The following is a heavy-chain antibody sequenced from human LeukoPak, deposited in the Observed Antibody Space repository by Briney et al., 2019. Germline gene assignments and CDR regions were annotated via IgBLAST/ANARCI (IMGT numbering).Heavy chain of an antibody. D-gene: IGHD3-22*01. CDR1: GYTFTSYG. CDR2: INGGNGDA. CDR3: ARVPLPDRSGHYYPH. Sequence: ASVKVSCKTSGYTFTSYGMHWVRQAPGQRLEWMGWINGGNGDAKYSQKFQGRVTIIRDTSASTGYMELSSLRSEDTAVYYCARVPLPDRSGHYYPHWGQGTLVTVSS. J-gene: IGHJ1*01. V-gene: IGHV1-3*01.